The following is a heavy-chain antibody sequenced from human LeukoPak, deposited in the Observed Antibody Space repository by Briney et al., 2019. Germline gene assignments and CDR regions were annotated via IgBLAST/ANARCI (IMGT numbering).Heavy chain of an antibody. D-gene: IGHD3-3*01. CDR2: IIPIFGTA. CDR3: ARVLRFLGWPPYYYYYYGMDV. CDR1: GGTFSSYA. J-gene: IGHJ6*02. V-gene: IGHV1-69*13. Sequence: SVKVSCKASGGTFSSYAISWVRQAPGQGLEWMGGIIPIFGTANYAQKFQGRVTTTADESTSTAYMELSSLRSEDTAVYYCARVLRFLGWPPYYYYYYGMDVWGQGTTVTVSS.